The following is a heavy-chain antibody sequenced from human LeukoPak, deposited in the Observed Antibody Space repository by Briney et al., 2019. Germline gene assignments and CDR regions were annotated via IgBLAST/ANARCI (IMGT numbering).Heavy chain of an antibody. CDR1: GGSISSSSYY. V-gene: IGHV4-39*01. J-gene: IGHJ5*02. D-gene: IGHD4-23*01. CDR3: ARGARVTRINWFDP. CDR2: IYYSGST. Sequence: SETLSLTCTVSGGSISSSSYYWGWIRQPPGKGLEWIGSIYYSGSTYYNPSLKSRVTIPVDTSKNQFSLKLSSVTAADTAVYYCARGARVTRINWFDPWGQGTLVTVSS.